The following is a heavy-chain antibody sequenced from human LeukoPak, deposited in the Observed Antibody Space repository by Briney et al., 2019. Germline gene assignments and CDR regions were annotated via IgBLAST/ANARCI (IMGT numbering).Heavy chain of an antibody. D-gene: IGHD3-9*01. CDR2: IYYSGST. CDR1: GGSISSYY. V-gene: IGHV4-59*01. CDR3: ARGNLRYFDPPGMDV. J-gene: IGHJ6*02. Sequence: ASETLSLTCTVSGGSISSYYWSWIRQPPGKGLEWIGYIYYSGSTNYNPSLKSRVTISVDTSKNQFYLKLSSVTAADTAVYYCARGNLRYFDPPGMDVWGQGTTVTVSS.